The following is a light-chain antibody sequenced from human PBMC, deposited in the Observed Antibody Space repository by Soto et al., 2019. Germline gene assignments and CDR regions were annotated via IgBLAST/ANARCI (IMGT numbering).Light chain of an antibody. CDR3: CSYAGSSTLWV. V-gene: IGLV2-23*01. Sequence: QSVLTQPASVSGSPGQSITISCTGTSSDVGSYNLVSWYQQHPGKAPKLMIYEGSKRPSGVSNRFSGSKSGNTASLTISGLQAEDEADYYCCSYAGSSTLWVFGGGTKLTV. J-gene: IGLJ3*02. CDR2: EGS. CDR1: SSDVGSYNL.